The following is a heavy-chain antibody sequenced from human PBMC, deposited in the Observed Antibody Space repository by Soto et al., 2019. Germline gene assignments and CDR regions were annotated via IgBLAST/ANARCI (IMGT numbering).Heavy chain of an antibody. V-gene: IGHV4-30-4*01. CDR1: GGSISSGDYY. J-gene: IGHJ4*02. Sequence: SETLSLTCTVSGGSISSGDYYWSWIRQPPGKGLEWIGYIYYSGSTYYNPSLKSRVTISVDTSKNQFSLKLSSVTAADTAVYYCARSQPRNYYDSSTFDYWGQGTLVTVSS. CDR3: ARSQPRNYYDSSTFDY. CDR2: IYYSGST. D-gene: IGHD3-22*01.